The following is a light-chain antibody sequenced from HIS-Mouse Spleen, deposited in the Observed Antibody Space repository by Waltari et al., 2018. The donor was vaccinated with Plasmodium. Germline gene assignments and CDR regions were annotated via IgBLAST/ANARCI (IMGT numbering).Light chain of an antibody. CDR1: KSVSSSY. J-gene: IGKJ2*01. CDR2: GAS. Sequence: EIVLTQSPGTMSLSPGERATLSCRASKSVSSSYLAWYQQKPGQAPRLLIYGASSRATGIPDRFSGSWSVTDFTLTISRLEPEDFAVYYCQQYGSSPMYTFGQGTKLEIK. CDR3: QQYGSSPMYT. V-gene: IGKV3-20*01.